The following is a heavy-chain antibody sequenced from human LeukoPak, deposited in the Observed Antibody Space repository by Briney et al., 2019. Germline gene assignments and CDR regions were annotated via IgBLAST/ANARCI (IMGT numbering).Heavy chain of an antibody. CDR2: VIPILGIA. D-gene: IGHD2-2*01. CDR3: ARGRVHCSSTSCPDYYYYYYGMDV. V-gene: IGHV1-69*04. J-gene: IGHJ6*02. Sequence: SVKVSCKASGGTFSSYAISWVRQAPGQGLEWMGRVIPILGIANYAQKFQGRVTITADKSTSTAYMELSSLRSEDTAVYYCARGRVHCSSTSCPDYYYYYYGMDVWGQGTTVTVSS. CDR1: GGTFSSYA.